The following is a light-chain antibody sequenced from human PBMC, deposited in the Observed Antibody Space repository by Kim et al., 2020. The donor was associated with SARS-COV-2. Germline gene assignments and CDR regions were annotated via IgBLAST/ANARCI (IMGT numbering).Light chain of an antibody. CDR3: QVWDSSSDHYV. V-gene: IGLV3-21*04. J-gene: IGLJ1*01. CDR2: YDS. Sequence: APGTPGRITWRSNKISSKSVQWYQQKPGQAAVLVMYYDSDRPSGIPERSSGSTSGNTATPTISRVDAGDEADYYCQVWDSSSDHYVFGTGTQVTVL. CDR1: KISSKS.